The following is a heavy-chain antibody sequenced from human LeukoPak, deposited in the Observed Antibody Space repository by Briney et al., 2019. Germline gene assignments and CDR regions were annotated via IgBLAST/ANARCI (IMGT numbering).Heavy chain of an antibody. J-gene: IGHJ4*02. CDR3: ARGLPYMLWLVREGGYFDY. D-gene: IGHD6-19*01. V-gene: IGHV3-64*01. CDR1: GFTFSSYA. Sequence: GGSLRLSCAASGFTFSSYAMHWVRQAPGKGLEYVSAISSNGGSTYYANSVKGRFTISRDNSKNTLYLQMGSLRAEDMAVYYCARGLPYMLWLVREGGYFDYWGQGTLVTVSS. CDR2: ISSNGGST.